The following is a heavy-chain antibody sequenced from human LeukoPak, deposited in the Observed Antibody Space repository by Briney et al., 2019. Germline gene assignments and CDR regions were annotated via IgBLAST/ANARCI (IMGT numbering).Heavy chain of an antibody. Sequence: GGSLRLSCAASGFTFSDYGMRWVRQAPGKGLEWVAGISYDGKNRYYADSVKGRFTISRDNSKNTLFLQMNSLRAEDTAVYYCARERFLDGDYVFDYWGQGTLVTVSS. CDR2: ISYDGKNR. D-gene: IGHD4-17*01. CDR1: GFTFSDYG. CDR3: ARERFLDGDYVFDY. J-gene: IGHJ4*02. V-gene: IGHV3-30*04.